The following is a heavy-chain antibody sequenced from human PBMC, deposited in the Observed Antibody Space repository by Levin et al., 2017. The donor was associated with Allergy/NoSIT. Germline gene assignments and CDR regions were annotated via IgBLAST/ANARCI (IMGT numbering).Heavy chain of an antibody. V-gene: IGHV1-69*13. CDR2: IIPIFGTA. CDR3: ARDLSCSGGSCKNYYFDY. J-gene: IGHJ4*02. CDR1: GGTFSSYA. Sequence: SVKVSCKASGGTFSSYAISWVRQAPGQGLEWMGGIIPIFGTANYAQKFQGRVTITADESTSTAYMELSSLRSEDTAVYYCARDLSCSGGSCKNYYFDYWGQGTLVTVSS. D-gene: IGHD2-15*01.